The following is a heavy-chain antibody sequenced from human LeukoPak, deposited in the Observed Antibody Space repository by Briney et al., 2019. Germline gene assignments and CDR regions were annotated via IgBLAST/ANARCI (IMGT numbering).Heavy chain of an antibody. J-gene: IGHJ6*02. V-gene: IGHV3-49*04. CDR2: IRSKAYCGTT. Sequence: GGSLRLSCTASGFTLGDYAMRWVRQAPGKGLEWVGFIRSKAYCGTTEYAASVKGRFTISRDDSKSIAYLQMNSLKTEDTAVYSCTIFGLRLLSYYYGMDVWGQGTTVTVSS. D-gene: IGHD2/OR15-2a*01. CDR1: GFTLGDYA. CDR3: TIFGLRLLSYYYGMDV.